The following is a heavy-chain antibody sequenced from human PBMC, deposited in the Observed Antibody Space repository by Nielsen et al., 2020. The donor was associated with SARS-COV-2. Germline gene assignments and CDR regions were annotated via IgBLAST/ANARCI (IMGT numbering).Heavy chain of an antibody. J-gene: IGHJ4*02. V-gene: IGHV3-23*01. D-gene: IGHD2-15*01. CDR3: AKNPGYCSGGSCYPWDY. CDR2: ISGSGGST. Sequence: VRQAPGKGLEWVSAISGSGGSTYYADSVKGRFTISRDNSKNTLYLQMNSLRAEDTAVYYCAKNPGYCSGGSCYPWDYWGQGTLVTVSS.